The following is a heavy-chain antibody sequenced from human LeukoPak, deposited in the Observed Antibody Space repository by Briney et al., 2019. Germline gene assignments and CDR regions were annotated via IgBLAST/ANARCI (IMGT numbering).Heavy chain of an antibody. J-gene: IGHJ5*02. D-gene: IGHD3-10*01. CDR1: GFTFSDHY. Sequence: EGSLRLSCAASGFTFSDHYMDWVRQAPGKGLEWVGRTRNKANSYTTEYAASVKGRFTISRDDSKNSLYLQMNSLKTEDTAVYYCARDQGPYYGSGSYYHWGQGTLVTVSS. V-gene: IGHV3-72*01. CDR2: TRNKANSYTT. CDR3: ARDQGPYYGSGSYYH.